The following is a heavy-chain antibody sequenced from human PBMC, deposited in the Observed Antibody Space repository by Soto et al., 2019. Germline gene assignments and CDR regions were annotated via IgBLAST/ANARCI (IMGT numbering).Heavy chain of an antibody. J-gene: IGHJ4*02. D-gene: IGHD2-15*01. Sequence: PSETLSLTCTVSGGSVSSSSYYWGWIRQPPGKGLEWIGSIYYSGRTYHNPSLKSRVTISIDTSKNQFSLKLSSVIAADTAVYYCARLEGTPGSRNIDYWGQGTLVTVSS. CDR3: ARLEGTPGSRNIDY. CDR1: GGSVSSSSYY. V-gene: IGHV4-39*01. CDR2: IYYSGRT.